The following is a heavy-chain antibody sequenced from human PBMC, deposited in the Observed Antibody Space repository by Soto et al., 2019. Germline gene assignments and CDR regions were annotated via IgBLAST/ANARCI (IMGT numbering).Heavy chain of an antibody. Sequence: EVQLVQSGAEVKKPGESLKISCQGSGYSFSSYWIGWVRQMPGKGLEWMAFIDPHSNTRYSPSFEGQITISADKSISTAYLQWSSLKASDTAIYYCARRTYTSGWRHYFDYWGQVTLVTVSS. CDR1: GYSFSSYW. CDR3: ARRTYTSGWRHYFDY. D-gene: IGHD6-19*01. CDR2: IDPHSNT. J-gene: IGHJ4*02. V-gene: IGHV5-51*01.